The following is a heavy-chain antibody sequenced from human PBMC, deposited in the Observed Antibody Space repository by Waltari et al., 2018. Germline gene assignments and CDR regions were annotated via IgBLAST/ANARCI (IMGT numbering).Heavy chain of an antibody. V-gene: IGHV4-38-2*01. D-gene: IGHD4-17*01. CDR1: GYSISSGYY. CDR3: ARVRDYVILFDY. Sequence: QVQLQESGPGLVKPSETLSLTCAVSGYSISSGYYWGWIRQPPGKGLEWIGSIYHSGRTYYNPSLKSRVTISVDTSKNQFSLKLGSVTAADTAVYYCARVRDYVILFDYWGQGTLVTVSS. J-gene: IGHJ4*02. CDR2: IYHSGRT.